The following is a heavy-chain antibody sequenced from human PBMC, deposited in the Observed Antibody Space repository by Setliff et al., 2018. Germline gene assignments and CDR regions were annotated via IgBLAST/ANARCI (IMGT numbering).Heavy chain of an antibody. J-gene: IGHJ3*02. D-gene: IGHD4-17*01. CDR2: INPNSGGT. CDR1: GYTFTSYD. V-gene: IGHV1-2*04. CDR3: ARDPLTTNRRRAFDI. Sequence: ASVKVSCKASGYTFTSYDINWVRQAPGQGLERMGWINPNSGGTNYAQKFQGWVTMTRDTSISTAYMELSRLRSDDTAVYYCARDPLTTNRRRAFDIWGQGTMVTVSS.